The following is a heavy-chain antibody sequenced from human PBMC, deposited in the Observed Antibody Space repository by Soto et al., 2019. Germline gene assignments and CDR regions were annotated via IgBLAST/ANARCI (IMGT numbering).Heavy chain of an antibody. D-gene: IGHD3-3*01. V-gene: IGHV3-11*06. Sequence: QVQLVESGGGLVKPGGSLRLSCVASGFTFSDYYMSWVRQAPGKGLEWLSYSSNSGTYTKYAGSVKGRFSISRDNAKNSLYLKINSLRGEDRAIFYCGRSGNNYNFLDYWGRGPPVTVSS. CDR1: GFTFSDYY. CDR2: SSNSGTYT. J-gene: IGHJ4*02. CDR3: GRSGNNYNFLDY.